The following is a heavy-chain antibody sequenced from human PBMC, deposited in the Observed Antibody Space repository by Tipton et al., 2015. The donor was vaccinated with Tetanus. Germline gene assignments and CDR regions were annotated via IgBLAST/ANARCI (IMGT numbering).Heavy chain of an antibody. J-gene: IGHJ6*02. Sequence: GLVKPSETLSLTCAVSGGSISSNYWWSWVRQSPGTGLEWIGEISHNGSTNYNPSLKSRVTISVDKSKNQFSLRLGSVTAADTAMYYCARAPDYYYGMDVWGQGTPVTVSS. CDR1: GGSISSNYW. V-gene: IGHV4-4*02. CDR3: ARAPDYYYGMDV. CDR2: ISHNGST.